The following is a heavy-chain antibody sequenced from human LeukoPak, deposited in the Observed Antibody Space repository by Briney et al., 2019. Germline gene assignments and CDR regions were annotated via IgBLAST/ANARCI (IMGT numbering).Heavy chain of an antibody. D-gene: IGHD5-24*01. V-gene: IGHV4-38-2*01. CDR1: GGSISSGYY. J-gene: IGHJ4*02. CDR3: ARSVEMGLDY. CDR2: IYHSGST. Sequence: SETLSLTCAVSGGSISSGYYWGWIRQPPGKGLEWIGSIYHSGSTYYNPSLKSRVTISVDTSKNQFSLKLSSVTAADTAVYYCARSVEMGLDYWGQGTLVTVSS.